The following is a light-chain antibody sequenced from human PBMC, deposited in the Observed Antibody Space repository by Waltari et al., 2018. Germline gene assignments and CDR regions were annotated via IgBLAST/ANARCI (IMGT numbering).Light chain of an antibody. Sequence: QSALTQPASVSGSPGQSITLSCLGTSSDVGGYSLVPWYQQHPGKAPKLMIYEDSKRPAGVSNRLSGLKTGNTASLTISGLQAEDEADYYCCSYVRNVTWVFGGGTKLTVL. J-gene: IGLJ3*02. CDR2: EDS. CDR1: SSDVGGYSL. V-gene: IGLV2-23*01. CDR3: CSYVRNVTWV.